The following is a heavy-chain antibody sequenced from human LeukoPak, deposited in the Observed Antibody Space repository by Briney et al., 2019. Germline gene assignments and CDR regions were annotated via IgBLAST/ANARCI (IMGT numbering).Heavy chain of an antibody. D-gene: IGHD3-3*01. Sequence: GGSLRLSCAASGFTFSDYYMSWIRQAPGKGLEWVSYISSSGSTIYYADSVKGRFTISRDNAKNSLYLQMNSLRAEDTAVCYCARDTAIFGVASYYYYMDVWGKGTTVTVSS. CDR1: GFTFSDYY. V-gene: IGHV3-11*04. J-gene: IGHJ6*03. CDR2: ISSSGSTI. CDR3: ARDTAIFGVASYYYYMDV.